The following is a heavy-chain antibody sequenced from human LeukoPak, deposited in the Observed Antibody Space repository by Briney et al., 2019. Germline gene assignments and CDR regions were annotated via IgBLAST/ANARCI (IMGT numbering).Heavy chain of an antibody. D-gene: IGHD6-13*01. CDR1: GGSFSGYY. Sequence: PSETLSLTCAVYGGSFSGYYWSWIRQPPGKGPEWIGEINHSGSTNYNPSLKSRVTISVDTSKNQFSLKLSSVTAADTAVYYCASLIAAAGPQNDAFDIWGQGTMVTVSS. CDR2: INHSGST. J-gene: IGHJ3*02. CDR3: ASLIAAAGPQNDAFDI. V-gene: IGHV4-34*01.